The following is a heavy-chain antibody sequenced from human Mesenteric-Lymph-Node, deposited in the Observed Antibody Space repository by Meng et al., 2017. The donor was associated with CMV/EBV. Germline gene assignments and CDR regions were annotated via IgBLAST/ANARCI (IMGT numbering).Heavy chain of an antibody. CDR1: GFTFSSYG. CDR3: AKPVPEDLYGMDV. Sequence: GESLKISCAASGFTFSSYGMHWVRQAPGKGLEWVAVIWYDGSNKYYADSVKGRFTISRDNSKNTLFLQMNSLSAEDTVVYYCAKPVPEDLYGMDVWGQGTTVTVSS. J-gene: IGHJ6*02. CDR2: IWYDGSNK. V-gene: IGHV3-33*06. D-gene: IGHD3-10*02.